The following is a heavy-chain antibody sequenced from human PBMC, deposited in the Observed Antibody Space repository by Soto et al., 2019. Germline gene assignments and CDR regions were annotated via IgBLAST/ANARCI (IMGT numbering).Heavy chain of an antibody. CDR1: GDSVSSNSAA. CDR2: TYYRSKWYN. Sequence: KQSQTLSLTCAISGDSVSSNSAAWNWIRQSPSRGLEWLGRTYYRSKWYNDYAVSVKSRITINPDTSKNQFSLQLNSVTPEDTAVYYCARDVGDLSSGWPYGMDVWGQGTTVTVSS. V-gene: IGHV6-1*01. J-gene: IGHJ6*02. CDR3: ARDVGDLSSGWPYGMDV. D-gene: IGHD6-19*01.